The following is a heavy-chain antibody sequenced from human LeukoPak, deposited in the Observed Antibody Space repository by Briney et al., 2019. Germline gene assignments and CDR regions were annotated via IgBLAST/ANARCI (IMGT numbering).Heavy chain of an antibody. CDR3: ARSGYSSSWYSPVYYYYMDV. Sequence: GGSLRLSCAASGFTFSDYYMSWIRQAPGKGLEWVSYIGSSGSTIYYADSVKGRFTISRDNAKNSLYLQMNSLRAEDTAVYYCARSGYSSSWYSPVYYYYMDVWGKGTTVTVSS. J-gene: IGHJ6*03. D-gene: IGHD6-13*01. V-gene: IGHV3-11*01. CDR1: GFTFSDYY. CDR2: IGSSGSTI.